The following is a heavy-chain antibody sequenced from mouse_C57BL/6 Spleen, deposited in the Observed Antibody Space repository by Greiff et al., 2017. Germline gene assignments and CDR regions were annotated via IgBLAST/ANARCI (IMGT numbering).Heavy chain of an antibody. V-gene: IGHV14-2*01. CDR3: ARYPDYYGSRVDY. D-gene: IGHD1-1*01. CDR2: IDPEDGET. Sequence: VQLQQSGAELVKPGASVKLSCTASGFNIKDYYMHWVKQRTEQGLEWIGRIDPEDGETIYAPKFQGKATITADTSSNTAYLQLSSLTSEDTAVYYCARYPDYYGSRVDYWGQGTTLTVSS. CDR1: GFNIKDYY. J-gene: IGHJ2*01.